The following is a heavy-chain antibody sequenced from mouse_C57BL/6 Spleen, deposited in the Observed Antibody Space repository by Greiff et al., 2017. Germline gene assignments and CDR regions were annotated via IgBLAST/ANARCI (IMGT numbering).Heavy chain of an antibody. V-gene: IGHV1-5*01. D-gene: IGHD1-1*01. CDR2: IYPGNSDT. J-gene: IGHJ2*01. Sequence: VHVKQSGTVLARPGASVKMSCKTSGYTFTSYWMHWVKQRPGQGLEWIGAIYPGNSDTSYNQKFKGKAKLTAVTSASTAYRELSSLTNEDSAVYYCTRALYYGSSYLFDYWGQGTTLTVSS. CDR1: GYTFTSYW. CDR3: TRALYYGSSYLFDY.